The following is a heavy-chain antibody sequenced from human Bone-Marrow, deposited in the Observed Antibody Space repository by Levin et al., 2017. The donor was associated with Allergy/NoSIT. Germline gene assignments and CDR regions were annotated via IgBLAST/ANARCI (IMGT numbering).Heavy chain of an antibody. V-gene: IGHV4-39*01. D-gene: IGHD6-13*01. CDR1: GGSISSSSYY. CDR2: IYYSGST. J-gene: IGHJ5*02. Sequence: SQTLSLTCTVSGGSISSSSYYWGWIHQPPGKGLEWIGSIYYSGSTYYNPSLKSRVTISVDTSKNQFSLKLSSVTAADTAVYYCARRWIAAAGRGRGWFDPWGQGTLVTVSA. CDR3: ARRWIAAAGRGRGWFDP.